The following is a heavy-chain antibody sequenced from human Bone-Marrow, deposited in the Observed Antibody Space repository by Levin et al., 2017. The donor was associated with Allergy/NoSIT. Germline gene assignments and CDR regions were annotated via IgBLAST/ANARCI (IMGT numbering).Heavy chain of an antibody. CDR1: GYTFGIYG. V-gene: IGHV1-18*01. Sequence: ASVKVSCKASGYTFGIYGLSWVRQAPGQGLEWMGWISSYNGNADYAQKFQDRLTMTTDTSTTTVHMELRSLRTDDTAIYYCARVDYSNRGAYYAYWGQGTLVTVSS. CDR2: ISSYNGNA. D-gene: IGHD3-22*01. CDR3: ARVDYSNRGAYYAY. J-gene: IGHJ4*02.